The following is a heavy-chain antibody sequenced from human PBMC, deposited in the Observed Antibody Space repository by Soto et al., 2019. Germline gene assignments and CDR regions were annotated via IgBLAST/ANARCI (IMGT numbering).Heavy chain of an antibody. CDR3: ARVPNFSEEYYFAY. V-gene: IGHV4-31*03. J-gene: IGHJ4*02. CDR1: GGSISSGGYY. CDR2: IYYSGST. Sequence: QVQLQESGPGLVKPSQTLSLTCTVSGGSISSGGYYWSWIRQHPGKGLEWIGYIYYSGSTYYNPSLKSRVTISVDTSKNQFSLNLSSVNAADTAVYYCARVPNFSEEYYFAYWGQGTLVTVSS.